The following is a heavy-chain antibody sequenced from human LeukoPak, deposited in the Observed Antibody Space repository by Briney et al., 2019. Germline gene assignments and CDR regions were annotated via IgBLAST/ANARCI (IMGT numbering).Heavy chain of an antibody. V-gene: IGHV3-9*01. Sequence: GGSLRLSRAASGFTFDDYAMHWVRQAPGKGLEWVSGISWNSGSIGYADSVKGRFTISRDNAKNSLYLQMNSLRAEDTALYYCAKDRSGRSSYYYYMDVWGKGTTVTVSS. J-gene: IGHJ6*03. D-gene: IGHD6-25*01. CDR1: GFTFDDYA. CDR2: ISWNSGSI. CDR3: AKDRSGRSSYYYYMDV.